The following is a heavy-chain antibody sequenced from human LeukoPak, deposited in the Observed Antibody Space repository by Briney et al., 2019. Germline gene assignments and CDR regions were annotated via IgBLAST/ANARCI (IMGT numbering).Heavy chain of an antibody. CDR2: TNPSGGST. J-gene: IGHJ6*02. CDR1: GYTFTSYY. CDR3: ASSQWELLLYYGMDV. Sequence: ASVKVSCKASGYTFTSYYMHWVRQAPGQGLEWMGITNPSGGSTSYAQKFQGRVTMTRDTSTSTVYMELSSLRSEDTAVYYCASSQWELLLYYGMDVWGQGTTVTVSS. V-gene: IGHV1-46*01. D-gene: IGHD1-26*01.